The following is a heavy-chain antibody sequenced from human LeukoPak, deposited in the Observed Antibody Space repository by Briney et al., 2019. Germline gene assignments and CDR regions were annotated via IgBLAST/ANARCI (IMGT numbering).Heavy chain of an antibody. CDR1: GFTFSNEA. Sequence: GGSLRLSCAVSGFTFSNEAMGWVRQLRGGGLEWVSTISPGGGTTYYAESMKGRFTISRDNSKSTLYLEMNSLRVEDTAVYYCTKVRSGSSNWALRVFDYXGQGALVTVSS. CDR3: TKVRSGSSNWALRVFDY. V-gene: IGHV3-23*01. J-gene: IGHJ4*02. CDR2: ISPGGGTT. D-gene: IGHD4-11*01.